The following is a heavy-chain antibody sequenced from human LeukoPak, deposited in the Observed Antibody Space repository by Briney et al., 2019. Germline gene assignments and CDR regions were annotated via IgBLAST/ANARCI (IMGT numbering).Heavy chain of an antibody. CDR1: GGSISSGGYS. Sequence: PSQTLSLTCAVSGGSISSGGYSWSWIRQPPGKGLECIGYICHSERTYYNPALKSRVTISVDRSKDQFSLKMSSVTAADTAVYYCARDEGITGTNYGMDVWGQGTTVTVSS. J-gene: IGHJ6*02. V-gene: IGHV4-30-2*01. D-gene: IGHD1-20*01. CDR2: ICHSERT. CDR3: ARDEGITGTNYGMDV.